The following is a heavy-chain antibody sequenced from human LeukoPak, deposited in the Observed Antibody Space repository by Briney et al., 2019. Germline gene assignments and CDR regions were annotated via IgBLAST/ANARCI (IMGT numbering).Heavy chain of an antibody. J-gene: IGHJ4*02. Sequence: PGGSLRLSCAASGFTFSSYAMHWVRQAPGKGLGWVAVISYDGRNKYYADSVKGRFTISRDNSKNTLYLQMNSLRAEDTAVYYCAREPDIVVVPAASLDYWGQGTLVTVSS. CDR3: AREPDIVVVPAASLDY. V-gene: IGHV3-30*04. D-gene: IGHD2-2*01. CDR2: ISYDGRNK. CDR1: GFTFSSYA.